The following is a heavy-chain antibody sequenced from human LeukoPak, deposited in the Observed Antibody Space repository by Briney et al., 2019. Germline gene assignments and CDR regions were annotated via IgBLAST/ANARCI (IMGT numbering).Heavy chain of an antibody. CDR1: GSTLSNYG. Sequence: PGGSLRLSCAVSGSTLSNYGMSWVRQAPGKGLEWVAGISDSGGSTSYADSVKGQFTISRDNAKSSLYLQMNSLRAEDTAVYYCATSWSSGYYFENWGQGTLVTVSS. CDR2: ISDSGGST. V-gene: IGHV3-23*01. J-gene: IGHJ4*02. D-gene: IGHD3-22*01. CDR3: ATSWSSGYYFEN.